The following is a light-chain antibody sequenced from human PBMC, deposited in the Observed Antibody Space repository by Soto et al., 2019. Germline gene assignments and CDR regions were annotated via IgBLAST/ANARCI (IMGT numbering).Light chain of an antibody. CDR3: SSYTSISTLVV. Sequence: QSALTQPASVSGSPGQSITISCTGTSSDVGGYNYVSWYQQHPGKAPKLMIYEVSNRPSGVSNRFSGSKSGNTASLTISGLQAEDEADYYCSSYTSISTLVVFGGGTKLPVL. CDR1: SSDVGGYNY. CDR2: EVS. V-gene: IGLV2-14*01. J-gene: IGLJ2*01.